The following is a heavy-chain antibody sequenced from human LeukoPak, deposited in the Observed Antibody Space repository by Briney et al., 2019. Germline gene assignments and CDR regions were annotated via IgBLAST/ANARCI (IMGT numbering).Heavy chain of an antibody. D-gene: IGHD3-9*01. J-gene: IGHJ4*02. V-gene: IGHV3-74*01. Sequence: GGSLRLSCAASGFTFSNYWMHWVRQAPGKGLVWVSRINTDGSSTKYADSVKGRFTISRDNAKNTLYLQINSLRAEDTAVYYCARVDILTGYLDYWGQETLVTVSS. CDR1: GFTFSNYW. CDR3: ARVDILTGYLDY. CDR2: INTDGSST.